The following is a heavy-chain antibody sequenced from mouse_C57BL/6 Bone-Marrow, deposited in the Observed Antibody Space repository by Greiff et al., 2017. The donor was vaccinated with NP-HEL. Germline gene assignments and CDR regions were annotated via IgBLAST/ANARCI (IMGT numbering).Heavy chain of an antibody. J-gene: IGHJ3*01. CDR2: FYPGSGSI. CDR1: GYTFTEYT. D-gene: IGHD1-1*01. V-gene: IGHV1-62-2*01. Sequence: VQLQQSGAELVKPGASVKLSCKASGYTFTEYTIHWVKQRPGQDLEWIGWFYPGSGSIKYNEKFKDKATLTADKSSSTVYMELSRLTSEDSAVYFCARHEDDYYGSSPWFAYWGQGTLVTVSA. CDR3: ARHEDDYYGSSPWFAY.